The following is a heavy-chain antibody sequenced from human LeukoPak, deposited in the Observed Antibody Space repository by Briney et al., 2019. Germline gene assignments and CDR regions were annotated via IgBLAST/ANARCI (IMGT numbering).Heavy chain of an antibody. CDR1: GFTFTSYA. D-gene: IGHD6-13*01. J-gene: IGHJ6*02. CDR3: AKDLYSSSFYGMDV. Sequence: GGSLRLSCAASGFTFTSYAMSWVRQAPGKGLEWVSVISGSGGSTYYADSVKGRSTISRDKSKNTLYLQMNSLRAEDTAAYYCAKDLYSSSFYGMDVWGQGTTVTVSS. CDR2: ISGSGGST. V-gene: IGHV3-23*01.